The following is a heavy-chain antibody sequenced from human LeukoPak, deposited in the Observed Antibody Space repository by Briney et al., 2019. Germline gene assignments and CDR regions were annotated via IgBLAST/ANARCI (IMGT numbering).Heavy chain of an antibody. CDR1: GGSISSYY. CDR2: IYYSWST. V-gene: IGHV4-59*01. CDR3: ARVPCSGGSCYPDY. D-gene: IGHD2-15*01. J-gene: IGHJ4*02. Sequence: PSETLSLTCTVSGGSISSYYWSWIRQPPGNGLEWIGYIYYSWSTNYNPSLKSRVTISVDTSKNQFSLKLSSVTAADAAVYYCARVPCSGGSCYPDYWGQGTLVTVSS.